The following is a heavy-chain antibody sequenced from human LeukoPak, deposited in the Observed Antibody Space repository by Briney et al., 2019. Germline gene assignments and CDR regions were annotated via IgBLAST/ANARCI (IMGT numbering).Heavy chain of an antibody. D-gene: IGHD1-26*01. CDR1: GFTFSSYS. Sequence: GGSLRLSCAASGFTFSSYSMNWVRQAPGKGLEWVSSISSSSSYIYYADSVKGRLTISRDNAKNSLYLQMNSLRAEDTAVYYCARDLIVGATSFDYWGQGTLVTVSS. CDR3: ARDLIVGATSFDY. CDR2: ISSSSSYI. V-gene: IGHV3-21*01. J-gene: IGHJ4*02.